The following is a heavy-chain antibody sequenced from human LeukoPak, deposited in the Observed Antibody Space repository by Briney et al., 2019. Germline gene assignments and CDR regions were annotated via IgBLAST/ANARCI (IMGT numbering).Heavy chain of an antibody. CDR2: IYYSGST. D-gene: IGHD2-2*01. V-gene: IGHV4-59*01. J-gene: IGHJ6*02. CDR3: ATTSSAGPTDIVVEAGHYYGMDV. CDR1: GGSISSYY. Sequence: SETLSLTCTVSGGSISSYYWSWIRQPPGKGLEWIGYIYYSGSTNYNPSLKSRVTISVDTSKNQFSLKLSSVTAADTAVYYCATTSSAGPTDIVVEAGHYYGMDVWGQGTTVTVSS.